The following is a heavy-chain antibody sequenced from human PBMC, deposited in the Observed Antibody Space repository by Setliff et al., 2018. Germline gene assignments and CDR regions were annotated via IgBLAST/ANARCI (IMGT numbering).Heavy chain of an antibody. Sequence: PSVTLSLTCTVSGGSISSSSYYWGWIRQPPGKGLEWIGSIYYSGSTYYNPSLKSRVTISVDTSKNQFSLKLSSVTAADTAVYYCARERMYYNFWSGYSDYWGQGTLVTVSS. CDR1: GGSISSSSYY. V-gene: IGHV4-39*07. J-gene: IGHJ4*02. D-gene: IGHD3-3*01. CDR2: IYYSGST. CDR3: ARERMYYNFWSGYSDY.